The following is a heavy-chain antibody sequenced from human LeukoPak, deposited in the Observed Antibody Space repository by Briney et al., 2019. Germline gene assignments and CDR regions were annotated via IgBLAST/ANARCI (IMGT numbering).Heavy chain of an antibody. CDR1: GFTFTGSA. D-gene: IGHD4-23*01. Sequence: PGGSLRLSCAASGFTFTGSAMHWVRQASGKGLEWVGRIRGKPNSYATTYAASVRGRFTFSRDDSTNTAYLQMNSLRTEDTAGYSCAPPPLGGGGNSVPFDVGGRENGHRLF. V-gene: IGHV3-73*01. J-gene: IGHJ3*01. CDR3: APPPLGGGGNSVPFDV. CDR2: IRGKPNSYAT.